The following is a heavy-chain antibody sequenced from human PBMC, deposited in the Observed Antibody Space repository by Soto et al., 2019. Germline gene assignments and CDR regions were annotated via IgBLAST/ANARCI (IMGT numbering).Heavy chain of an antibody. D-gene: IGHD3-10*01. CDR2: INPNSGGT. Sequence: AAWCTFIGYYRRWVLQANGQGLEWMGWINPNSGGTNYAQKFQGWVTMTRDTSISTAYMELSRLRSDDTAVYYCARDDAPITMVRGVITPVGMDVWGQPTTVSVSS. CDR1: WCTFIGYY. J-gene: IGHJ6*02. CDR3: ARDDAPITMVRGVITPVGMDV. V-gene: IGHV1-2*04.